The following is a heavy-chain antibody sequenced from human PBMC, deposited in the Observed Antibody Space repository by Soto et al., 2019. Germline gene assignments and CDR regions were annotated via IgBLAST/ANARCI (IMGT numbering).Heavy chain of an antibody. J-gene: IGHJ4*02. CDR1: GYALIDYG. Sequence: ASVKVSCKASGYALIDYGISWVRQAPGQGLEWMGRIIPILGIANYAQKFQGRVTITADKSTSTAYMELSSLRSEDTAVYYCARDTALLDYWGQGTLVTVSS. CDR3: ARDTALLDY. D-gene: IGHD2-2*02. V-gene: IGHV1-69*04. CDR2: IIPILGIA.